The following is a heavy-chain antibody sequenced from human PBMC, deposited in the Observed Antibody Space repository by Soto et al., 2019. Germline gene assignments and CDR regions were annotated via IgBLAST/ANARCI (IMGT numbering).Heavy chain of an antibody. CDR2: ISGSGGST. Sequence: PGGSLRLSCAASGFTFSSYAMSWVRQAPGKGLEWVSAISGSGGSTYYADSVKGRFTISRDNSKNTLYLQMNSLRAEDTAVYYCARSRFLGSTAGAFDIWGQGTMVTVSS. D-gene: IGHD3-3*01. V-gene: IGHV3-23*01. CDR1: GFTFSSYA. J-gene: IGHJ3*02. CDR3: ARSRFLGSTAGAFDI.